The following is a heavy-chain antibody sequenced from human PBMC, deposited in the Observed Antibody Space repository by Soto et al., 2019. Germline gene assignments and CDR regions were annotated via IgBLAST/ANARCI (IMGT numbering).Heavy chain of an antibody. J-gene: IGHJ6*02. V-gene: IGHV3-30*04. CDR2: ISYDGSNK. Sequence: QVQLVESGGGVVQPGRSLRVSCAASGFIINNYAMHWVRQTPGKGLEWMAVISYDGSNKHYADSVKGRFTISRDNSKNTLYLQMNNLRPDDSAMYYCARRQDFGGPHYYYGMDVWGQGTTVTVSS. D-gene: IGHD3-3*01. CDR3: ARRQDFGGPHYYYGMDV. CDR1: GFIINNYA.